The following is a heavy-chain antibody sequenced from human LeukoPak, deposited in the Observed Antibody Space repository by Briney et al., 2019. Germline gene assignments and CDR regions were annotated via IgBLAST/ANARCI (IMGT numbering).Heavy chain of an antibody. Sequence: SGGSLRLSCAASGFTFSSYSMNWVRQAPGKGLEWVSYISSSSSTIYYADSVKGRFTISRDNAKNSLYLQMNSLRAEDTAVYYCARGSDTPLKDYMDVWGKGTTVTVSS. CDR2: ISSSSSTI. J-gene: IGHJ6*03. D-gene: IGHD2-2*02. CDR1: GFTFSSYS. V-gene: IGHV3-48*04. CDR3: ARGSDTPLKDYMDV.